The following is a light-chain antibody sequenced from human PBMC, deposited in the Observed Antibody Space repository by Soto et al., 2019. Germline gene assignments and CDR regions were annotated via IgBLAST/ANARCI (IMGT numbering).Light chain of an antibody. Sequence: VLTQPPSTSETPGQTGSISCSGSNYNISSNTVTWYQHLPGTAPKLLIYYNNQRPSVVPDRFSGSKSGTSASLAISGLQSEDESDYYCAAWDDTLKRSVFGTGTKVTVL. CDR3: AAWDDTLKRSV. CDR1: NYNISSNT. CDR2: YNN. J-gene: IGLJ1*01. V-gene: IGLV1-44*01.